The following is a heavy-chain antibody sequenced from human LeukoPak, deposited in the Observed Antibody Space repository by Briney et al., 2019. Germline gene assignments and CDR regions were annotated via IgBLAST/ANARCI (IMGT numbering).Heavy chain of an antibody. CDR2: IRYDGSNK. Sequence: GGSLRLSCAASGFTFSSYGMHWVRQAPGKGLEWVAFIRYDGSNKYYADSVKGRFTISRDNSKNTLYLQMNSLRAEDTAVYYCAKVQEAGVGYDTLTGYDDYWGQGTLVTVSS. V-gene: IGHV3-30*02. CDR1: GFTFSSYG. J-gene: IGHJ4*02. D-gene: IGHD3-9*01. CDR3: AKVQEAGVGYDTLTGYDDY.